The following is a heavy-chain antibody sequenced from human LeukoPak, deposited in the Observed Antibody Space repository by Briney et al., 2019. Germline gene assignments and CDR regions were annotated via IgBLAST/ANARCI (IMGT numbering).Heavy chain of an antibody. CDR3: AGVNPGRSGWSYSTSRRRDDY. V-gene: IGHV4-34*01. CDR2: INHSGST. Sequence: SETLSLTCAVYGGSFSGYYWSWIRQPPGKGLEWIGEINHSGSTNYNPSLKSRVTISVDTSKNQFSLKLSSVTAADTAVYYCAGVNPGRSGWSYSTSRRRDDYWGQGTLVTGSS. CDR1: GGSFSGYY. D-gene: IGHD6-19*01. J-gene: IGHJ4*02.